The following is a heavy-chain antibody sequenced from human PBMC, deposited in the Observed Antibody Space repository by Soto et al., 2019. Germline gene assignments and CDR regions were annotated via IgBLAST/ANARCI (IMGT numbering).Heavy chain of an antibody. J-gene: IGHJ6*02. Sequence: ASEKASCKASGYTFTGYYVHWVRQAPGQGLEWLGWINPNSGDTYLAQRFQGRVTMNRDTSIGTAYMELRGLTSDDTAEYYCAKGGAIVAAGTRVYLYNAMDVWGQGTTVTVSS. D-gene: IGHD1-26*01. CDR1: GYTFTGYY. V-gene: IGHV1-2*02. CDR3: AKGGAIVAAGTRVYLYNAMDV. CDR2: INPNSGDT.